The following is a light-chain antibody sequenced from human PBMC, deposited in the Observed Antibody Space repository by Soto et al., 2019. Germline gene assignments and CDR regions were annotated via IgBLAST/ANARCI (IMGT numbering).Light chain of an antibody. CDR1: QSIGNS. CDR2: DAF. V-gene: IGKV3-11*01. Sequence: ETVLTQSPATLSLSPGERATLSCKASQSIGNSLGWFQQKPGQAPRLLIDDAFNRATGIPARFTGSGSGSDFTLTISSLEPEDFGVYYCRQRYNWPLTCGGGTKVDIK. CDR3: RQRYNWPLT. J-gene: IGKJ4*01.